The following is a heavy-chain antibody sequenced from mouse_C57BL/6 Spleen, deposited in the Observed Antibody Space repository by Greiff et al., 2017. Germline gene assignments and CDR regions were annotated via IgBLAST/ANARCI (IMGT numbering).Heavy chain of an antibody. CDR1: GYTFTSYG. CDR3: AREGAFITTVVVPFDY. Sequence: QVQLKESGAELARPGASVKLSCKASGYTFTSYGISWVKQRTGQGLEWIGEIYPRSGNTYYNEKFKGKATLTADKSSSTAYMELRSLTSEDSAVYFCAREGAFITTVVVPFDYWGQGTTLTVSS. D-gene: IGHD1-1*01. CDR2: IYPRSGNT. J-gene: IGHJ2*01. V-gene: IGHV1-81*01.